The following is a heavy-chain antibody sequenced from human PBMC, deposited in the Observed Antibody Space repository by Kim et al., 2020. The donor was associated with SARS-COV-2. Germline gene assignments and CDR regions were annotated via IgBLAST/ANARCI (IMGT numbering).Heavy chain of an antibody. CDR3: SRDPRTLDF. V-gene: IGHV3-11*06. CDR1: GFTFSGSY. Sequence: GGSLRLSCAASGFTFSGSYMSWLRQVPGKGLESLSYISGSSTDTNYADSVRGRFTISRDNAKNSLYLQMNNLKADDTAVYFCSRDPRTLDFWGKGALVTV. J-gene: IGHJ4*02. CDR2: ISGSSTDT.